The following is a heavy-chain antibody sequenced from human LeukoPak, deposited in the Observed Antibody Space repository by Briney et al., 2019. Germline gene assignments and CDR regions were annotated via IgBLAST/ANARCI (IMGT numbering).Heavy chain of an antibody. CDR3: AKGPDSYSSSHHFDY. CDR1: GFTFSAYA. J-gene: IGHJ4*02. Sequence: GGSLRLSCEASGFTFSAYAMSWVRQAPEKGLEWVSGISGSGGSTYSADSVQGRYTISRDNSKNTLYLQMNSLRAEDTAVYYCAKGPDSYSSSHHFDYWGQGTLVTVSS. V-gene: IGHV3-23*01. CDR2: ISGSGGST. D-gene: IGHD6-6*01.